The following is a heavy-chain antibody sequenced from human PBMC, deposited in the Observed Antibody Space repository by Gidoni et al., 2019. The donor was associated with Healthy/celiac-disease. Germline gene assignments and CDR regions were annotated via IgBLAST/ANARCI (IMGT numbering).Heavy chain of an antibody. Sequence: QMQLVQSGPEVKKPGTSVKVSCKASGFTFTSSAVQLVRQARGQRLEWIGWIVVGSGNTNYEQKFQERVTITRDMSTSTAYMELSSLRSEDTAVYYCAAVPYITMVRGVMMSGTENWFDPWGQGTLVTVSS. D-gene: IGHD3-10*01. CDR2: IVVGSGNT. V-gene: IGHV1-58*01. CDR1: GFTFTSSA. J-gene: IGHJ5*02. CDR3: AAVPYITMVRGVMMSGTENWFDP.